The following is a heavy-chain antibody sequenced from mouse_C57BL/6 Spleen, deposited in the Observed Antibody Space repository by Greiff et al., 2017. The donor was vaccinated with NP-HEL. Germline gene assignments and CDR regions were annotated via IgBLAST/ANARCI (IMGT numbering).Heavy chain of an antibody. CDR3: ARWGDGYYMDY. D-gene: IGHD2-3*01. CDR2: IYPGDGDT. V-gene: IGHV1-80*01. J-gene: IGHJ4*01. Sequence: VQLQQSGAELVKPGASVKISCKASGYAFSSYWMNWVKQRPGKGLEWIGQIYPGDGDTNYNGKFKGKATLTADKSSSTAYMQLSSLTSEDSAVYFCARWGDGYYMDYWGQGTSVTVSS. CDR1: GYAFSSYW.